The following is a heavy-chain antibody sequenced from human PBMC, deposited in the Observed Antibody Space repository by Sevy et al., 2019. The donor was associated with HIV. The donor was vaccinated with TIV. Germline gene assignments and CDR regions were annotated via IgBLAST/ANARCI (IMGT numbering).Heavy chain of an antibody. D-gene: IGHD3-10*01. Sequence: GGSLRLSCAASTFSVTDNYMSWVRQAPGKGLEWVSTIYSGGSTFYADSVKGRFTISRDNSKNTLYLQMNSLRAEDTAVYYCANKGGSRPNDAFDTWGQGTMVTVSS. V-gene: IGHV3-66*01. CDR3: ANKGGSRPNDAFDT. J-gene: IGHJ3*02. CDR2: IYSGGST. CDR1: TFSVTDNY.